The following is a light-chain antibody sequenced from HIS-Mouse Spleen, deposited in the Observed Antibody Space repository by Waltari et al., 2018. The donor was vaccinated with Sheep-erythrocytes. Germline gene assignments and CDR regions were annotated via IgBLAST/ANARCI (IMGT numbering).Light chain of an antibody. CDR3: CSYAGSYNHV. J-gene: IGLJ1*01. V-gene: IGLV2-14*01. Sequence: QSALTQPASVSGSPGQSITISCTGTSSDVGGYNYVSWYQQHPGKAPKLMIYEGSKRPSGVSNRFSGSKYGNTASLTISGLQAEDEADYYCCSYAGSYNHVFATGTKVTVL. CDR1: SSDVGGYNY. CDR2: EGS.